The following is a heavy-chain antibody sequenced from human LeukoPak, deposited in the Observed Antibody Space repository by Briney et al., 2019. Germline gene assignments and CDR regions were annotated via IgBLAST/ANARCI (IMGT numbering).Heavy chain of an antibody. J-gene: IGHJ3*02. V-gene: IGHV3-21*01. CDR3: AREGIAVAGSWDDAFDI. CDR2: ISSSSSYI. D-gene: IGHD6-19*01. Sequence: GGSLRLSCAASGFTFSSYSMNWVRQAPGKGLEWVSSISSSSSYIYYADSVKGRFTISRDNAKNSLYLQMNSLRAEDTAVYYCAREGIAVAGSWDDAFDIWGQGTMVTVSS. CDR1: GFTFSSYS.